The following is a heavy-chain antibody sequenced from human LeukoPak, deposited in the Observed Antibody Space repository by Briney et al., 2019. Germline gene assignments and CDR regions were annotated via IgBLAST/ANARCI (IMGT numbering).Heavy chain of an antibody. D-gene: IGHD3-9*01. V-gene: IGHV1-18*01. CDR1: VYTVTSYG. CDR2: ISAYNGST. CDR3: ARDILAAGFDY. J-gene: IGHJ4*02. Sequence: ASVNVSCKASVYTVTSYGISWVRQPPAQGLEWMGWISAYNGSTNYAQKLQGRVTMTTDTSTSTAYMELRSLRSDDTAVYYCARDILAAGFDYWGQGNLVTVSS.